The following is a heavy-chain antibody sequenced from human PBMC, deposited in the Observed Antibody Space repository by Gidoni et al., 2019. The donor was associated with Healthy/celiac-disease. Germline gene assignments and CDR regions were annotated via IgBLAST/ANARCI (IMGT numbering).Heavy chain of an antibody. V-gene: IGHV3-21*01. J-gene: IGHJ4*02. Sequence: EVQLVESGGGLVKPGGSLRLSCAAYGFTFSSYSMNWVRQAPGKGLEWVSSISSSSSYIYYADSVKCRFTISRDNAKNSLYLQMNSLRAEDTAVYYCASSTAAAGRGSFDYWGQGTLVTVSS. CDR2: ISSSSSYI. CDR3: ASSTAAAGRGSFDY. D-gene: IGHD6-13*01. CDR1: GFTFSSYS.